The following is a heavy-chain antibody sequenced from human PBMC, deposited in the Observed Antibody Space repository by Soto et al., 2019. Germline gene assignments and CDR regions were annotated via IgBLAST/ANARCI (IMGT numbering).Heavy chain of an antibody. J-gene: IGHJ3*02. V-gene: IGHV1-69*13. CDR2: IIPIFGTA. CDR3: ARDSGPQLWPYDAFDI. D-gene: IGHD5-18*01. CDR1: GVTFSSYA. Sequence: SVKVSCKASGVTFSSYAISWVRQAPGQGLEWMGGIIPIFGTANYAQKFQGRVTITADESTSTAYMELSSLRSEDTAVYYCARDSGPQLWPYDAFDIWGQGTMVTVSS.